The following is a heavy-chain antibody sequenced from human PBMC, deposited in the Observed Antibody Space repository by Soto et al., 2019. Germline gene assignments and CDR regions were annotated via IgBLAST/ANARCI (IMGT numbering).Heavy chain of an antibody. CDR3: AKEMTSGYYLFDY. V-gene: IGHV3-23*01. J-gene: IGHJ4*02. CDR1: GFTFSSYA. D-gene: IGHD3-22*01. Sequence: EVQLLQSGGGLVQPGGSLRLSCAASGFTFSSYAMSWVRQTPGKWLEWVSTISGTGGSTYYPDSVKGRFTISRDNSKNTVYLQMNSLRAEDAAVYYCAKEMTSGYYLFDYGGQGTLVTVSS. CDR2: ISGTGGST.